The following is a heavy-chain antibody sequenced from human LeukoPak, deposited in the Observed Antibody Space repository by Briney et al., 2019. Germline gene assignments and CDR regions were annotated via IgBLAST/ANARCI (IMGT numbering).Heavy chain of an antibody. D-gene: IGHD6-19*01. Sequence: PSETLSLTCTVSGGSISSGSYYWSWIRQPAGKGLEWIGRIYTSGSTNYNPSLKSRVTISVDTSKNQFSLKLSSVTAADTAVYYCARAEGGWSSSAYYYYYMDVWGKGTTVTISS. CDR2: IYTSGST. CDR3: ARAEGGWSSSAYYYYYMDV. CDR1: GGSISSGSYY. J-gene: IGHJ6*03. V-gene: IGHV4-61*02.